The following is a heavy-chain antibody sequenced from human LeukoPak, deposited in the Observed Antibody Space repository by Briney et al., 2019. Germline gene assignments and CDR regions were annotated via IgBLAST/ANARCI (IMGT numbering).Heavy chain of an antibody. J-gene: IGHJ4*02. CDR2: IGYSAGDT. CDR1: GFTVSSYA. V-gene: IGHV3-23*01. D-gene: IGHD5-24*01. CDR3: AKDDDGHHHGFDH. Sequence: GGSLRLSCAASGFTVSSYAMTWVRQAPGKGLEWVSAIGYSAGDTYYADSVKGRFTISRDFSMNTLYLQMTSLRADDTALYYCAKDDDGHHHGFDHWGQGTLVTVSS.